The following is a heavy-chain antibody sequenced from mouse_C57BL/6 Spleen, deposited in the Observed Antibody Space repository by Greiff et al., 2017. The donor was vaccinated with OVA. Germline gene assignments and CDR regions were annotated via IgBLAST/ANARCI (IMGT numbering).Heavy chain of an antibody. Sequence: QVQLQQPGAELVRPGTSVKLSCKASGYTFTSYWMHWVKQRPGQGLEWIGVIDPSDSYTNYNQKFKGKATLTVDTSSSTAYMQLSSLTSEDSAVYDCAKGGYFDYWGKGTTLTVSS. J-gene: IGHJ2*01. CDR1: GYTFTSYW. CDR3: AKGGYFDY. V-gene: IGHV1-59*01. CDR2: IDPSDSYT.